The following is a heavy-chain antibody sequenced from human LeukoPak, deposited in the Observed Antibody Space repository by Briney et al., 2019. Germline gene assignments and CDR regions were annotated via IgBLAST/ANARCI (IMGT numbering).Heavy chain of an antibody. Sequence: SETLSLTCAVYGGSFSGYYWSWIRQPPGKGLEWIGEINHSGGTNYNPSLKSRVTISVDTSKNQFSLKLSSVTAADTAVYYCARYAWIQLYLGFDYWGQGTLVTVSS. J-gene: IGHJ4*02. CDR3: ARYAWIQLYLGFDY. CDR2: INHSGGT. V-gene: IGHV4-34*01. D-gene: IGHD5-18*01. CDR1: GGSFSGYY.